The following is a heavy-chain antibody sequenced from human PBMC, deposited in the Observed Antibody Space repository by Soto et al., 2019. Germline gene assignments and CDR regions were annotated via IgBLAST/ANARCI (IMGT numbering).Heavy chain of an antibody. D-gene: IGHD2-8*01. CDR1: GFTFSNYG. Sequence: ASVKVSCKASGFTFSNYGLNWVRQAPGQGLEWMGWVSANNGHTNYAQNLQGRVSMTTDTSTSTAYMELRGLTCDDTAVYYCARDIESVTAKHFFYYYAMDVWGQGTTVTV. CDR2: VSANNGHT. J-gene: IGHJ6*02. V-gene: IGHV1-18*01. CDR3: ARDIESVTAKHFFYYYAMDV.